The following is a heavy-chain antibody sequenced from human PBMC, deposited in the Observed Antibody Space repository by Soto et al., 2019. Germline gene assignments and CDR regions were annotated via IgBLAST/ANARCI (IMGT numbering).Heavy chain of an antibody. V-gene: IGHV6-1*01. CDR2: TYYRSKWYN. J-gene: IGHJ5*02. D-gene: IGHD5-12*01. Sequence: LSLTCAICGDSVSSNSAAWNWIRQSPSRGLEWLGRTYYRSKWYNDYAVSVKSRITINPDTSKNQFSLQLNSVTPEDTAVYYCAREENIVATIANWFDPWGQGTLVTVSS. CDR3: AREENIVATIANWFDP. CDR1: GDSVSSNSAA.